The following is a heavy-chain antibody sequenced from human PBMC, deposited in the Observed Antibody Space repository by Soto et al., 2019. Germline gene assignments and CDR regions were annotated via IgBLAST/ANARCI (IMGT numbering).Heavy chain of an antibody. Sequence: PGGTLRLSCAASGFSFSSYDMHWVRQAPRKGLEYVSAITSNGGNTDYASSVKGRFTISRDNSQNTLYLQMGSLRAEDMAVYYCARDGIAYGCLYGLDFWGRRTTVTVSS. CDR2: ITSNGGNT. CDR3: ARDGIAYGCLYGLDF. D-gene: IGHD4-17*01. J-gene: IGHJ6*01. CDR1: GFSFSSYD. V-gene: IGHV3-64*01.